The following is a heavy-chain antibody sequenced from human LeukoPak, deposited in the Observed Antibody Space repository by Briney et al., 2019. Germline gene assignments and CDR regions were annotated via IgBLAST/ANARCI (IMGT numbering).Heavy chain of an antibody. CDR3: TSDSSGSI. D-gene: IGHD6-19*01. Sequence: GGSLRLSCTASGFTFSDYAMSWVRQAPGKGLEWVGFIRSKAYGGTTEYAASVKGRFTISRDDSKSIAYLQMNSLKTEDTAVYYCTSDSSGSIWGQGTLVTVSS. CDR1: GFTFSDYA. V-gene: IGHV3-49*04. CDR2: IRSKAYGGTT. J-gene: IGHJ4*02.